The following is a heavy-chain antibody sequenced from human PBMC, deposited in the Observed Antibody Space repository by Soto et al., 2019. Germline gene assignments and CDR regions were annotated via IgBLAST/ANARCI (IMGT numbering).Heavy chain of an antibody. CDR2: IIPIFGTA. CDR3: ARDARMAATNYYYYYGMDV. V-gene: IGHV1-69*13. D-gene: IGHD5-12*01. CDR1: GGTFSSYA. J-gene: IGHJ6*02. Sequence: ASVKVSCKASGGTFSSYAISWVRQAPGQGLEWMGGIIPIFGTANYAQKFQGRVTITADESTSTAYMELSSLRSEDTAVYYCARDARMAATNYYYYYGMDVWGQGTTVTVSS.